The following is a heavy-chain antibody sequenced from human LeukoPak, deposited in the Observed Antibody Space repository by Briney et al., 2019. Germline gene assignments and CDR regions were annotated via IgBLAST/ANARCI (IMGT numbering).Heavy chain of an antibody. J-gene: IGHJ6*03. D-gene: IGHD4-17*01. CDR2: ISSSSSYI. CDR3: ARVGGTVTTLYYYYMDV. CDR1: GFTFSSYS. V-gene: IGHV3-21*01. Sequence: PGGSLRLSCAASGFTFSSYSMNWVRQAPGKGLEWVSSISSSSSYIYYADSVKGRFTISRDNAKNSLYLQMNSLRAEDTAVYYCARVGGTVTTLYYYYMDVWGKGTTVTVSS.